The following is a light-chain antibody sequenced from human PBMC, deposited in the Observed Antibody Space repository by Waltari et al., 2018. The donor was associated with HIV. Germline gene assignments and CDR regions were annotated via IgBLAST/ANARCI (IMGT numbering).Light chain of an antibody. CDR1: SSHVWASY. Sequence: QSVLTQPPSVSAAPGQNVTIPCSGGSSHVWASYVSWYQQLPGAAPKLLIFDDDQRPSGIPDRFSGSKSGTSATLGITGLQTGDEADYYCATWDNRLTTVLFGGGTKLTVL. CDR3: ATWDNRLTTVL. J-gene: IGLJ2*01. CDR2: DDD. V-gene: IGLV1-51*01.